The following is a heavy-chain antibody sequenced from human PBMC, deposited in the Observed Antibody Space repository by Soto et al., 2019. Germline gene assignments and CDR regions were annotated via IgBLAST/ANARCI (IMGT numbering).Heavy chain of an antibody. CDR1: VGSIDNSHSF. CDR3: VSFVQAATRPNAFDS. J-gene: IGHJ4*02. Sequence: AETLSLTCDVSVGSIDNSHSFWGWVRQPPGRGLEFLVSVYYSGGTYYNPSIKSRVTVSVDTSKNQVNMSVRSVTVAETAMYYWVSFVQAATRPNAFDSWGQGIVVTVSS. CDR2: VYYSGGT. V-gene: IGHV4-39*01. D-gene: IGHD2-15*01.